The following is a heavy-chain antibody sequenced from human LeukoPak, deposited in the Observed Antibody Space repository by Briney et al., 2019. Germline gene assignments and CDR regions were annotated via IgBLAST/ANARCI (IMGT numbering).Heavy chain of an antibody. CDR3: ARDILTGYTTVPLDC. D-gene: IGHD3-9*01. J-gene: IGHJ4*02. CDR2: IIPIFGTA. CDR1: GGTFSSYA. V-gene: IGHV1-69*05. Sequence: SVKVSCKASGGTFSSYAISWVRQAPGQGLEWMGRIIPIFGTANYAQKFQGGVTITTDESTSTAYMELSSLRSEDTAVYYCARDILTGYTTVPLDCWGQGTLVTVSS.